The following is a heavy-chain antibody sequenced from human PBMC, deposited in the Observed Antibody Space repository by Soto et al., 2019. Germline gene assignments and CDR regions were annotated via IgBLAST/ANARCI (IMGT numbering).Heavy chain of an antibody. J-gene: IGHJ4*02. CDR3: ATPTPLRGAMITNINFDF. D-gene: IGHD3-10*01. Sequence: ASVKVSCKASGYTFTTYAMHWVRQAPGQRLEWMGWINAGNGKTKYSQNFQGRVTITRDTSATTAYMELSGLKSDDTAVYYCATPTPLRGAMITNINFDFWGQGTPVTVS. V-gene: IGHV1-3*01. CDR2: INAGNGKT. CDR1: GYTFTTYA.